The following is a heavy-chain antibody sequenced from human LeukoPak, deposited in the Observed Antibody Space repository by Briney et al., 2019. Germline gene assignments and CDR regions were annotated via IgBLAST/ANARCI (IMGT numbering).Heavy chain of an antibody. CDR2: ISAYNGNT. J-gene: IGHJ6*02. CDR3: ARMGSRRFGGYYYYGMDV. D-gene: IGHD3-10*01. Sequence: ASVKVSCKASGYTFTSYGISWVRQAPGQGLEWMGWISAYNGNTNYAQKLQGRVTMTTDTSTSTAYTELRSLRSDDTAVYYCARMGSRRFGGYYYYGMDVWGQGTTVTVSS. V-gene: IGHV1-18*01. CDR1: GYTFTSYG.